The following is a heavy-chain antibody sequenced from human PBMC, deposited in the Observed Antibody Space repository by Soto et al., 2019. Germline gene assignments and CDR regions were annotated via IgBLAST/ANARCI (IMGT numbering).Heavy chain of an antibody. D-gene: IGHD3-10*01. V-gene: IGHV3-23*01. J-gene: IGHJ6*02. CDR2: ISSTAGRTS. CDR3: AKGVLSFHYGMEV. Sequence: GGSLRLSCATSGFTFNTYPMTWVRQAPGKGLEWVSSISSTAGRTSSYADSVKGRFAISRDFSDNTVYLQMNNLRVDDTAVYFCAKGVLSFHYGMEVWGQGTTVTVSS. CDR1: GFTFNTYP.